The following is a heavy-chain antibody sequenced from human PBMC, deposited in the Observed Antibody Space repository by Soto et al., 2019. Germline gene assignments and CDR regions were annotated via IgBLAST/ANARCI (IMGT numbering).Heavy chain of an antibody. Sequence: GGSLRLSCAASGFTFSSYGMHWVRQAPGKGLEWVAVISYDGSNKYYADSVKGRFTISRDNSKNTLYLQMNSLRAEDTAVYYCAKGLFGGSASGFDPWGQGTLVTVSS. D-gene: IGHD1-26*01. CDR1: GFTFSSYG. V-gene: IGHV3-30*18. CDR2: ISYDGSNK. J-gene: IGHJ5*02. CDR3: AKGLFGGSASGFDP.